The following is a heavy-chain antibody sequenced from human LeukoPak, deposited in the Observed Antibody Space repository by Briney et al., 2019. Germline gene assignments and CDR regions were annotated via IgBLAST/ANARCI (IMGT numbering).Heavy chain of an antibody. D-gene: IGHD2-2*01. V-gene: IGHV3-30*04. J-gene: IGHJ4*02. Sequence: GGSLRLSCAASGFTFSSYAMHWVRQAPGKGLEWVAVISYDGSNKYYADSVKGRFTISRDNSKNRLYLQMNSLRAEDTAVYYCAKDLGDIVVVPAAALDYWGQGTLVTVSS. CDR3: AKDLGDIVVVPAAALDY. CDR2: ISYDGSNK. CDR1: GFTFSSYA.